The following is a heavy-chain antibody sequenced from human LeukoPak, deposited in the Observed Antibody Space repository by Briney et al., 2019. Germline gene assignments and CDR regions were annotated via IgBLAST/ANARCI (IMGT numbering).Heavy chain of an antibody. CDR1: GGSVSSGDYS. Sequence: SETLSLTCTVSGGSVSSGDYSWSWIRQPPGKGLECIGYIYYSGNTNYNPSLKSRVTISVDTSKNQFSLKLSSVTAADTAVYYCAREGLATMIRGVIPYWGQGTLVTVSS. CDR2: IYYSGNT. CDR3: AREGLATMIRGVIPY. V-gene: IGHV4-61*08. D-gene: IGHD3-10*01. J-gene: IGHJ4*02.